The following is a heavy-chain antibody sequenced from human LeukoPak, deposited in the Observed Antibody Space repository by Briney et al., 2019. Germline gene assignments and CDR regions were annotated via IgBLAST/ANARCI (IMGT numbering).Heavy chain of an antibody. Sequence: GESLKISCKGSGYSFTSYWIGLVRQMAGEGLEWMGIIYPGDSDTRYSPSFQGQVTISADKSISPAYLQWSSLKASDTAKYYCTRTRRALRVSDAFDIWGQETMVTVSS. V-gene: IGHV5-51*01. CDR3: TRTRRALRVSDAFDI. CDR2: IYPGDSDT. CDR1: GYSFTSYW. J-gene: IGHJ3*02.